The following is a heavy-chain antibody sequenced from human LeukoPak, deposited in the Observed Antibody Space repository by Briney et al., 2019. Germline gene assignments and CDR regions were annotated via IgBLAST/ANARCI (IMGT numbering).Heavy chain of an antibody. CDR2: ISYDGSNK. V-gene: IGHV3-30*01. D-gene: IGHD6-13*01. CDR1: GFTFSSYA. Sequence: PGGSLRLSCAASGFTFSSYAMHWVRQAPGKGLEWVAVISYDGSNKYYADSVKGRFTISRDNSKNTLHLQMNSLRAEDTAVYYCARVPIAAAGTWTFDYWGQGTLVTVSS. J-gene: IGHJ4*02. CDR3: ARVPIAAAGTWTFDY.